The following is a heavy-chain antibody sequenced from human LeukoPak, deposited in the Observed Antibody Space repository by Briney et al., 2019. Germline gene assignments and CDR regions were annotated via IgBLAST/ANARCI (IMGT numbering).Heavy chain of an antibody. Sequence: GGSLRLSCAASGFTFSDYYMNWVRPAPGEGLEWVSSISSSSTIYYADSVKGRFTISRDNAKNSLYLQMNSLRAEDTAVYYCARDRPRVVVVAATPLLGYFDYWGQGTLVTVSS. J-gene: IGHJ4*02. CDR3: ARDRPRVVVVAATPLLGYFDY. V-gene: IGHV3-69-1*01. CDR1: GFTFSDYY. CDR2: ISSSSTI. D-gene: IGHD2-15*01.